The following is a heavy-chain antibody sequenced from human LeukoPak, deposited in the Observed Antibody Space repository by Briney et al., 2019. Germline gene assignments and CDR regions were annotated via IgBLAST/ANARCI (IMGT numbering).Heavy chain of an antibody. V-gene: IGHV1-2*02. CDR1: GYMFTSYY. CDR3: ARVRRLMQTFDV. CDR2: INPNNGDT. J-gene: IGHJ3*01. D-gene: IGHD4/OR15-4a*01. Sequence: GASVKVSCKASGYMFTSYYIHWVRQAPGQGPEWMGWINPNNGDTNYAPKFRGRVSMTRDESVNTAYMELSGLTSDDTAVFYCARVRRLMQTFDVWGQGTMVTVSS.